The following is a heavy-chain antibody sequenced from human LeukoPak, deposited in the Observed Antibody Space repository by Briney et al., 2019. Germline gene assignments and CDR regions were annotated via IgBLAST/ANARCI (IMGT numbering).Heavy chain of an antibody. CDR2: IKHDGSEE. CDR1: GLTFSSHW. Sequence: GGSLRLSWAASGLTFSSHWMSWVRQAPGKGLEWVANIKHDGSEEYYVDSLKGRFTISRDNAKNSLYLQMNSLRAEDTAVYYCARVVPGLGKAWDYFDYWGQGTLVTVSS. J-gene: IGHJ4*02. CDR3: ARVVPGLGKAWDYFDY. V-gene: IGHV3-7*01. D-gene: IGHD1-26*01.